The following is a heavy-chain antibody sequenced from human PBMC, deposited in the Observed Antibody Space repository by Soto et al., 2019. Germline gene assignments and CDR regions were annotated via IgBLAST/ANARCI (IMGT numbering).Heavy chain of an antibody. CDR2: IIPIFGTA. V-gene: IGHV1-69*01. D-gene: IGHD2-2*01. Sequence: QVQLVQSGAEVKKPGSSVKVSCKASGGTFSSYAISWVRQAPGQGLEWMGGIIPIFGTANYAQKFQGRVTITADESTSPAYMELSSLRSEDTAVYYCASPEYCSSTSCYYYYYGMDVWGQGTTVTVSS. CDR3: ASPEYCSSTSCYYYYYGMDV. J-gene: IGHJ6*02. CDR1: GGTFSSYA.